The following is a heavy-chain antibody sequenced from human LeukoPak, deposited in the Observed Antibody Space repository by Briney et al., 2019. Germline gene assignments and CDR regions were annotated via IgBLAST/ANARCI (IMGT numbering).Heavy chain of an antibody. D-gene: IGHD3-22*01. CDR2: IYYSGST. CDR1: GGSISSGGYY. J-gene: IGHJ4*02. Sequence: PSQTLSLTCTVSGGSISSGGYYWSWIRQHPGKGLEWIGYIYYSGSTYYNPSLKSRVTISVDTSKNRFSLKLSSVTAADTAVYYCAREGREVDYDSSGSIDGVDYWGQGTLVTVSS. CDR3: AREGREVDYDSSGSIDGVDY. V-gene: IGHV4-31*03.